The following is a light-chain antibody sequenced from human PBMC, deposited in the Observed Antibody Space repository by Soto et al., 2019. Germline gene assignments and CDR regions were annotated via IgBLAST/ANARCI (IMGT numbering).Light chain of an antibody. CDR1: QTVSTND. CDR3: HQYDTAPHT. CDR2: GTF. J-gene: IGKJ2*01. Sequence: PGERATLSCRASQTVSTNDVDWYQQKPGQAPRLLIYGTFSRATGIPGRFSGSGSGTDFTLTISGLEPEDSAVYYCHQYDTAPHTFGQGTKVEIK. V-gene: IGKV3-20*01.